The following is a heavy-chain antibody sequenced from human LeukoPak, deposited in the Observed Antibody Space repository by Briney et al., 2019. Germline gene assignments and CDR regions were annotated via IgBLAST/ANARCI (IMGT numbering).Heavy chain of an antibody. Sequence: SETLSLTCAVYGGSFSGYYWSWIRQPPGKGLEWIGEINHSGSTNYNPSLKSRVTISVDTSKNQFSLKPSSVTAADTAVYYCASRTYSSSSAWFDPWGQGTLVTVSS. V-gene: IGHV4-34*01. CDR2: INHSGST. J-gene: IGHJ5*02. D-gene: IGHD6-6*01. CDR3: ASRTYSSSSAWFDP. CDR1: GGSFSGYY.